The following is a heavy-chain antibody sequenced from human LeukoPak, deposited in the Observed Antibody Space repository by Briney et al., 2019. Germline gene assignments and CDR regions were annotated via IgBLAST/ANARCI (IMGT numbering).Heavy chain of an antibody. V-gene: IGHV3-23*01. CDR3: AREGSYYDSSGYYEGFDY. CDR2: ISGDSVYT. J-gene: IGHJ4*02. Sequence: PGGSLRLSCEASGFTFDIYDMSWVRQVPGKGLEWVSRISGDSVYTNYADSVKGRFFMSRDNSRNTVDVQMISLRAEDTAVYYCAREGSYYDSSGYYEGFDYWGQGTLVTVSS. D-gene: IGHD3-22*01. CDR1: GFTFDIYD.